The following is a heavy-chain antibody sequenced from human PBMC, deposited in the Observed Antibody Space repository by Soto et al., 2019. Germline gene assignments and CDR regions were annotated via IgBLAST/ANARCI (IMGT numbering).Heavy chain of an antibody. CDR1: NFTFSIYT. CDR2: ISRDGSSI. D-gene: IGHD2-8*01. CDR3: ARSRNGAVADSINL. J-gene: IGHJ4*02. V-gene: IGHV3-30*03. Sequence: VGSLRLSCAPSNFTFSIYTMNWVRQAPGKGLEWVAVISRDGSSIYYGDSVKGRFTVSRDNSNNTLFLSMTSLRPDDTAVFYCARSRNGAVADSINLWGQGTLVTVSS.